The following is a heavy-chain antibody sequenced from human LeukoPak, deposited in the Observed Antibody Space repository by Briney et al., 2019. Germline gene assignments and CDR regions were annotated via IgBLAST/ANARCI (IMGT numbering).Heavy chain of an antibody. D-gene: IGHD5-18*01. J-gene: IGHJ6*03. CDR3: ARGEFGVYSYGIYYYYYYMDV. Sequence: SETLSLTCTVSGGSISSYYWSWIGQPPGKGLEWIGYIYYSGSTNYNPSLKSRVTISVDTSKNQFSLKLSSVTAADTAVYYCARGEFGVYSYGIYYYYYYMDVWGKGTTVTVSS. CDR1: GGSISSYY. V-gene: IGHV4-59*01. CDR2: IYYSGST.